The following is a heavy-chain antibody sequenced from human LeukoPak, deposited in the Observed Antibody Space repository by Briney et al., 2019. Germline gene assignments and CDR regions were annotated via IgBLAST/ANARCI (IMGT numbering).Heavy chain of an antibody. J-gene: IGHJ6*04. CDR1: GGSFSGFY. CDR3: ARSRYSSSYDV. Sequence: SETLSLTCAVYGGSFSGFYWSWIRQPPGKGLEWIGEINHSGITNYNPSLKSRVTISVDTSKNQFSLKLSSLTAADTAVYYCARSRYSSSYDVWGKGTTVTVSS. D-gene: IGHD6-13*01. CDR2: INHSGIT. V-gene: IGHV4-34*01.